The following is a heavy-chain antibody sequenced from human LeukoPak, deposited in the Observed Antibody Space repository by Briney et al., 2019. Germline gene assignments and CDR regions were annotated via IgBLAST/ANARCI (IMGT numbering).Heavy chain of an antibody. D-gene: IGHD6-19*01. V-gene: IGHV1-18*01. CDR3: ARDQEAVAGNFPSSDY. J-gene: IGHJ4*02. CDR2: ISAYNGNT. CDR1: GYTFTSYG. Sequence: ASVKVSCKASGYTFTSYGISWVRQALGQGLEWMGWISAYNGNTNYAQKLQGRVTMTTDTSTSTAYMELRSLRSDDTAVYYCARDQEAVAGNFPSSDYWGQGTLVTVSS.